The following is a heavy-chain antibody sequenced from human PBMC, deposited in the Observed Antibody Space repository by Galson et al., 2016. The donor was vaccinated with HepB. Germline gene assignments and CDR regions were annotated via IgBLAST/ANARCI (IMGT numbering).Heavy chain of an antibody. CDR2: ISYDGGDK. CDR1: GFTFSRYG. J-gene: IGHJ4*02. CDR3: AKLDCGRDCPRDD. D-gene: IGHD2-21*02. Sequence: SLRLSCAASGFTFSRYGMHWVRQAPGKGLEWVAVISYDGGDKHYADSVKGRFTVSRDNSKNTLFPQMNSLRVEDTAVYYCAKLDCGRDCPRDDWGQGTQVTVS. V-gene: IGHV3-30*19.